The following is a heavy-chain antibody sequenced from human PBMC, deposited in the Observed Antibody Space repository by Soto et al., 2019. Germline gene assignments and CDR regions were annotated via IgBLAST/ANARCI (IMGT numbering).Heavy chain of an antibody. Sequence: PSETLSLTCAVYGGSFRGYYWSWIRQPPGKGLEWIGEINHSGSTNYNPSLKSRVTISVDTSKNQFSLKLSSVTAADTAVYYCASAGRYYGSGSYYTPLRGYYYYGMDVWGQGTTVTVSS. CDR2: INHSGST. D-gene: IGHD3-10*01. CDR3: ASAGRYYGSGSYYTPLRGYYYYGMDV. V-gene: IGHV4-34*01. CDR1: GGSFRGYY. J-gene: IGHJ6*02.